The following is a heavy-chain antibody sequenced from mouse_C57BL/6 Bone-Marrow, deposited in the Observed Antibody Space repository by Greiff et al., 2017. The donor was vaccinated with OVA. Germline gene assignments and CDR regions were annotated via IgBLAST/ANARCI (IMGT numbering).Heavy chain of an antibody. J-gene: IGHJ4*01. CDR3: ARLRTGSGAMDY. V-gene: IGHV1-82*01. Sequence: VQLQQSGPELVKPGASVKISCKASGYAFSSSWMNWVKQRPGKGLEWIGRIYPGDGDTNYNGKFKGKATLTADKSSSTAYMQLSSLTSEDSAVYFCARLRTGSGAMDYWGQGTSVTVSS. D-gene: IGHD4-1*01. CDR2: IYPGDGDT. CDR1: GYAFSSSW.